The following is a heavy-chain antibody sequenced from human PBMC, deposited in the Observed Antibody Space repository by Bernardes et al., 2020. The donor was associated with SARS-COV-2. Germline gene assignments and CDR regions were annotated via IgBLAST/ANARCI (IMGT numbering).Heavy chain of an antibody. V-gene: IGHV3-23*01. Sequence: GGSLRLSCAASGFTFSSYDMSWVRQAPGKGLQWVSTISGSGDSTYYPDSVKGRFSISRDNSKNTLYLQVSGLRAGDTAVYYCAKDFNRLVPGYFHHWGQGALVTVSS. CDR3: AKDFNRLVPGYFHH. CDR2: ISGSGDST. CDR1: GFTFSSYD. J-gene: IGHJ4*02. D-gene: IGHD2-21*01.